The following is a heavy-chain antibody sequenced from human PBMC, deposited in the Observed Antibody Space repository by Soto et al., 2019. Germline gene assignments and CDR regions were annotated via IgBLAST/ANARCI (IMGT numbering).Heavy chain of an antibody. CDR2: IYYSGST. D-gene: IGHD3-22*01. CDR1: GGSISSYY. Sequence: SETLSLTCTVSGGSISSYYWSWIRQPPGKGLEWIGYIYYSGSTNYNPSLKSRVTISVDTSKNQFSLKLSSVTAADTAVYYCARATRITMIGPLYYFDYWCQGTLGTVCS. J-gene: IGHJ4*02. CDR3: ARATRITMIGPLYYFDY. V-gene: IGHV4-59*01.